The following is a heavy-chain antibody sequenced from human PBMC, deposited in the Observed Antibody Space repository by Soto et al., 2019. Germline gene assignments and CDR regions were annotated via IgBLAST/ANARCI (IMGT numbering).Heavy chain of an antibody. D-gene: IGHD2-2*01. CDR1: GFSFSTYG. J-gene: IGHJ5*02. CDR2: ISYDGINK. Sequence: QVQLVESGGGVVQPGRSLRLSCAASGFSFSTYGMHWVRQAPGEGLEWVAVISYDGINKHYADSVKGRFTISRDNSKNTRYLKMNSLGAEDRAVFFGAKGRSTNCKACWSAPGGQEPLVTFSS. V-gene: IGHV3-30*18. CDR3: AKGRSTNCKACWSAP.